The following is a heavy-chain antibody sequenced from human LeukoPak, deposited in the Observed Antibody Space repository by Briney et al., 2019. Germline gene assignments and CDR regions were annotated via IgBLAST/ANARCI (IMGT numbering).Heavy chain of an antibody. Sequence: GGSLRLSCAASGFTLSNYVLHWVRQAPGKGLEWVAAISNDGNRYYADSLEGRFPISRDNSRNIPALEINRLRAEDTALYYCIRAGDGFNVLDGWGKGDPVTVSS. CDR3: IRAGDGFNVLDG. D-gene: IGHD5-24*01. V-gene: IGHV3-30*03. CDR2: ISNDGNR. J-gene: IGHJ4*02. CDR1: GFTLSNYV.